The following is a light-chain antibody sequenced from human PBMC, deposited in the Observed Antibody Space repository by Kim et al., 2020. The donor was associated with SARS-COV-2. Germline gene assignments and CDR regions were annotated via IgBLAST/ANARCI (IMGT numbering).Light chain of an antibody. Sequence: SPGERATLSCSASQSVSSSYLDWYQQKPGQAPRLLIYGASSRATGIPDRFSGSGSGTDFTLTISRLEPEDFAVYYCQQYGSSPGTFGGGTKVDIK. CDR1: QSVSSSY. CDR2: GAS. V-gene: IGKV3-20*01. J-gene: IGKJ4*01. CDR3: QQYGSSPGT.